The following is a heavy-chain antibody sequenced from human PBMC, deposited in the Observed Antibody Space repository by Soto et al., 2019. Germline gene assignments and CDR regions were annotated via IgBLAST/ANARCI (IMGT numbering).Heavy chain of an antibody. CDR2: INHSGST. CDR3: RGHIGPMSSDY. J-gene: IGHJ4*02. Sequence: SETLSLTCAVYGGSFSGYYWSWIRQPPGKGLQWIGEINHSGSTNCNTSLKSRVTMSVDTSKNQFSLQLSSVTAADTAVYYCRGHIGPMSSDYWGQGTLVTVSS. CDR1: GGSFSGYY. D-gene: IGHD2-21*01. V-gene: IGHV4-34*01.